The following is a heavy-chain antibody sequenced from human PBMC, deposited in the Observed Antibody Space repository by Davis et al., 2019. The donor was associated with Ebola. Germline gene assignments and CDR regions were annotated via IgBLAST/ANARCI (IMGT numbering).Heavy chain of an antibody. CDR3: AKDFYGSGSYIDA. CDR1: GPTFDNYA. CDR2: ITSNSGTT. Sequence: PGGSLRPSCATPGPTFDNYAMHWFRQAPGKGLEWVSGITSNSGTTAYADSVKGRFTISRDNAKDSLYLQMNSLRIEDTAFYYCAKDFYGSGSYIDAWGQGTLVAVSS. D-gene: IGHD3-10*01. V-gene: IGHV3-9*01. J-gene: IGHJ5*02.